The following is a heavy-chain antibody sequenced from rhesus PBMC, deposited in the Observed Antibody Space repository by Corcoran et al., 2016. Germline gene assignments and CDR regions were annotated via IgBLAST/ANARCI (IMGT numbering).Heavy chain of an antibody. V-gene: IGHV4-106*01. J-gene: IGHJ4*01. Sequence: QVQLQESGPGLVQPSENLSLPLAVSGGSVSGDYSCRWIRQPPGKGLEGIGYMHGNSGGSNHNPSLKNRVTIAIDPSKSHFSLRLSSLTAADTAVYYCARGVYGPWGQGVLVTVSS. CDR1: GGSVSGDYS. CDR2: MHGNSGGS. D-gene: IGHD4-29*01. CDR3: ARGVYGP.